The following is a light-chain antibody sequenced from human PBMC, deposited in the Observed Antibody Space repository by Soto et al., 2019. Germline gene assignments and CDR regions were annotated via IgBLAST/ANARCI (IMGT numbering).Light chain of an antibody. J-gene: IGLJ1*01. CDR2: SNN. V-gene: IGLV1-44*01. CDR1: SSNIGSYT. CDR3: VAWDDSLNGYV. Sequence: QSVLTQPPSASGTPGQTVTISCSGDSSNIGSYTVNWYEQVPGTAPKLLIYSNNQRPSGVPDRFSGSKSGTSASLAISGLQSEDEADYYCVAWDDSLNGYVFGTGTKLTVL.